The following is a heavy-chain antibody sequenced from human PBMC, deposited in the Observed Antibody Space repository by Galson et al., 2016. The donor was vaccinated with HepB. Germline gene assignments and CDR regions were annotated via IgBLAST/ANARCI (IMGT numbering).Heavy chain of an antibody. Sequence: ETLSLTCGVSGGSFNTYYWTWIRQPPGKGLEWIGGINHSGSTKYNPSLKNRVTISVDTSKNQFSLKLNSMTAADTAIYYCAGVVVAATNWFDPWGQGTLVAVSS. J-gene: IGHJ5*02. CDR2: INHSGST. CDR3: AGVVVAATNWFDP. V-gene: IGHV4-34*01. D-gene: IGHD2-15*01. CDR1: GGSFNTYY.